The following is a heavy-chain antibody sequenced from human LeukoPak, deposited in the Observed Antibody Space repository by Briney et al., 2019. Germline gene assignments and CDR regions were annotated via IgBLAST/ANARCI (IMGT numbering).Heavy chain of an antibody. Sequence: SETLSLTCAVSGGSISSGGYSWSWIRQPPGKGLEWIGYIYHSGSTYYNPSLKSRVTISVDRSKNQFSLKLSSVTAADTAVYYCARDYYDSPYGMDVWGQGTTVTVSS. D-gene: IGHD3-22*01. CDR1: GGSISSGGYS. V-gene: IGHV4-30-2*01. CDR2: IYHSGST. CDR3: ARDYYDSPYGMDV. J-gene: IGHJ6*02.